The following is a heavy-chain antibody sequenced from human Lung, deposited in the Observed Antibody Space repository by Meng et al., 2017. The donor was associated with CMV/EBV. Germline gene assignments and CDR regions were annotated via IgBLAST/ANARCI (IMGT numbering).Heavy chain of an antibody. CDR1: GYTFTGYY. D-gene: IGHD6-19*01. CDR2: INPNSGGT. V-gene: IGHV1-2*02. J-gene: IGHJ4*02. Sequence: CKASGYTFTGYYMHGVRQAPGQGLEWMGWINPNSGGTNYAQKFQGRVTMTRDTSISTAYMELSRLRSDDTAVYYCARVSAVAGTGGDWGQGTLVTVSS. CDR3: ARVSAVAGTGGD.